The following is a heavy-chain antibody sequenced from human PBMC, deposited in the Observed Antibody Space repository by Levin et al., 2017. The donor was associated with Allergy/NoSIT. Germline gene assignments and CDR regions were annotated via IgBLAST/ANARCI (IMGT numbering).Heavy chain of an antibody. D-gene: IGHD1-26*01. CDR2: VHSSGNT. Sequence: SETLSLTCSVSGDSVSRYSWSWIRQPPGKGLEWIGYVHSSGNTYYSPSLQSRVIILVDTSKNQFSLMLGSVTAADTAFYYCARDIWFGSYWGNWFDPWGQGTLVTVSS. V-gene: IGHV4-59*02. CDR1: GDSVSRYS. J-gene: IGHJ5*02. CDR3: ARDIWFGSYWGNWFDP.